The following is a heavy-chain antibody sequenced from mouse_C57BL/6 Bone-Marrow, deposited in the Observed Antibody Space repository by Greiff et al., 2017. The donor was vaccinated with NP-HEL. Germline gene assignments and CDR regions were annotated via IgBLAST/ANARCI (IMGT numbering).Heavy chain of an antibody. Sequence: QVQLQQSGAELVRPGSSVKLSCKASGYTFTSYWMHWVKQRPIQGLEWIGNIDPSDSETNYNQKFKDKATLTVDKSSSTAYMQLSSLTSEDSAVYYWAREGDYGPCAMDYWGQGTSVTVSS. CDR2: IDPSDSET. D-gene: IGHD1-1*01. V-gene: IGHV1-52*01. CDR1: GYTFTSYW. CDR3: AREGDYGPCAMDY. J-gene: IGHJ4*01.